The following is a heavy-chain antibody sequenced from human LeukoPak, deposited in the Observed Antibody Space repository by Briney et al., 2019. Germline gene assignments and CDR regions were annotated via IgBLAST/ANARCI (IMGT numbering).Heavy chain of an antibody. V-gene: IGHV3-30*18. Sequence: GGSLRLSCAASGFTFSSYGMHWVRQAPGKGLEWVAVIYNDGSNKYYADSVKGRFTISRDNSKNTLYLQMNSLRAEDTAVYYCAKALRFLEWSQYGMDVWGQGTTVTVSS. CDR3: AKALRFLEWSQYGMDV. D-gene: IGHD3-3*01. J-gene: IGHJ6*02. CDR1: GFTFSSYG. CDR2: IYNDGSNK.